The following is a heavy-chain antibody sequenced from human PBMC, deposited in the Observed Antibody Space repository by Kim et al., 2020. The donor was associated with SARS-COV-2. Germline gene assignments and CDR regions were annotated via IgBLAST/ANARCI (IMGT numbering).Heavy chain of an antibody. CDR2: FGTA. V-gene: IGHV1-69*01. CDR3: ARDHGMDV. Sequence: FGTANYAQKFQGRVTITADESTSTAYMELSSLRSEDTAVYYCARDHGMDVWGQGTTVTVSS. J-gene: IGHJ6*02.